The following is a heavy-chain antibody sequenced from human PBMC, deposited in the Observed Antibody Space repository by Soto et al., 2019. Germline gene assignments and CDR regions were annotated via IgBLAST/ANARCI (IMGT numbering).Heavy chain of an antibody. D-gene: IGHD2-15*01. V-gene: IGHV4-39*01. Sequence: SETLSLTCTASGGSISSSSYYWGWIRQPPGKGLEWIGSIYYSGSTYYNPSLKSRVTISVDTSKNQFSLKLSSVTAADTAVYYCARHEEDVAAIQANWFDPWGQGTLVTVS. CDR3: ARHEEDVAAIQANWFDP. J-gene: IGHJ5*02. CDR1: GGSISSSSYY. CDR2: IYYSGST.